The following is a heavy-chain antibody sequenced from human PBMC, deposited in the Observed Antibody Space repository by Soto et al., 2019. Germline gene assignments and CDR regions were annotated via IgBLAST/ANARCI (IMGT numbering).Heavy chain of an antibody. Sequence: SETLSLTCAVSSGSISSSNWWSWVRQPPGKGLEWIGEIYHSGSTNYNPSLKSRVTISVDKSKNQFSLKLSSVTAADTAVYYCASTECSSTSCPITMDVWGKGTTVTVSS. D-gene: IGHD2-2*01. CDR3: ASTECSSTSCPITMDV. J-gene: IGHJ6*03. V-gene: IGHV4-4*02. CDR2: IYHSGST. CDR1: SGSISSSNW.